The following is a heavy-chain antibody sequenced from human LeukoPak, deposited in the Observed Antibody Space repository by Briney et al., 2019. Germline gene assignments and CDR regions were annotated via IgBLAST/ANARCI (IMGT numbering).Heavy chain of an antibody. V-gene: IGHV3-7*01. CDR2: IDQDGSDE. D-gene: IGHD5-24*01. Sequence: GGSLRLSCAASGFTLSDYWMSWVRQAPGKGLEWVANIDQDGSDENYVDSVKGRFTISRDDAKNSLYLQMSSLRAEDTAVYYCARDERWLQLPLFDYWGQGTLVTVSS. J-gene: IGHJ4*02. CDR1: GFTLSDYW. CDR3: ARDERWLQLPLFDY.